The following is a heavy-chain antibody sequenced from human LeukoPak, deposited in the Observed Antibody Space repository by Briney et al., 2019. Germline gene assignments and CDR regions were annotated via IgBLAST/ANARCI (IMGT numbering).Heavy chain of an antibody. CDR1: GYTLTELS. V-gene: IGHV1-24*01. CDR3: ATDLMDTGGYKTFDY. J-gene: IGHJ4*02. D-gene: IGHD5-24*01. CDR2: FDPEDGET. Sequence: ASVKVSCKVSGYTLTELSMHWVRQAPGKGLEWMGGFDPEDGETIYAQKFQGRVTMTEDTSTDTAYMELRSLRSEDTAVYYCATDLMDTGGYKTFDYWGQGTLVTVSS.